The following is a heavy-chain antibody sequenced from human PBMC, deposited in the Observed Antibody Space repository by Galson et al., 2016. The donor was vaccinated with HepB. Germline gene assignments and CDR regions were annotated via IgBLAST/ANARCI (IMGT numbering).Heavy chain of an antibody. CDR2: TNSDGSNT. CDR1: GFAFSYYW. J-gene: IGHJ6*02. CDR3: VRGLRQLWLERYGMDV. V-gene: IGHV3-74*01. D-gene: IGHD5-18*01. Sequence: SLRLSCAASGFAFSYYWMHWVRQAPGKGLVWVSHTNSDGSNTYYADSVKGRFTISRDNAKNTLYLQMNSLRAEDTAVYYCVRGLRQLWLERYGMDVWGQGTTVTVSS.